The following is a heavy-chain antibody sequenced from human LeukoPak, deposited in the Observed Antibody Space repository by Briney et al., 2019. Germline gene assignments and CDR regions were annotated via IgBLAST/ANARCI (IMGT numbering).Heavy chain of an antibody. Sequence: SETLSLTCTVSGHSLSNNYWSWIRQPAGQGLAWIGCVYSDGVTRFNPSLKSRVTISVDMSDNSFSLTLNTATAADTAVYYCARIASGSSWYWFDPWGQGTLVTVSS. V-gene: IGHV4-4*07. J-gene: IGHJ5*02. CDR3: ARIASGSSWYWFDP. CDR2: VYSDGVT. D-gene: IGHD6-13*01. CDR1: GHSLSNNY.